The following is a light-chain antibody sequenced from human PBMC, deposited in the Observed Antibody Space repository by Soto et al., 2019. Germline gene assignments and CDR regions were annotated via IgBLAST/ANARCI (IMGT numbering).Light chain of an antibody. CDR1: SGDVGGYYY. Sequence: QSALTQRAAVSGSPGQSITISCTGTSGDVGGYYYVSWYQQLPGKAPKLMISEVSNRPSGVSNRFSGSKSGNTASLTISGLQAEDEADYYCSSYTAGGTIFGTGTKVTVL. J-gene: IGLJ1*01. CDR2: EVS. CDR3: SSYTAGGTI. V-gene: IGLV2-14*01.